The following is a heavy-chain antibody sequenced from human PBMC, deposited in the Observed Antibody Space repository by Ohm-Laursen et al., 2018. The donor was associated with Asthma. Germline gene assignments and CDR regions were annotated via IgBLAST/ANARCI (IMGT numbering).Heavy chain of an antibody. V-gene: IGHV3-30-3*01. D-gene: IGHD3-10*01. CDR2: ISYDGSNK. J-gene: IGHJ4*02. Sequence: SLRLSCAASGFTFSSYAMHWVRQAPGKGLEWVAVISYDGSNKYYADSVKGRFTISRDNSKNTLYLQMNSLRAEDTAVYYCATSVLLWFRELLETPADFDYWGQGTLVTVSS. CDR3: ATSVLLWFRELLETPADFDY. CDR1: GFTFSSYA.